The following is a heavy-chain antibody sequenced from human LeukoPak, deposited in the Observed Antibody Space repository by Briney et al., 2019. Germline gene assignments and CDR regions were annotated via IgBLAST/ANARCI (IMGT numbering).Heavy chain of an antibody. V-gene: IGHV1-18*01. CDR3: ARDLEDCSGGSCYVDY. J-gene: IGHJ4*02. CDR1: GYTFTSYG. CDR2: ISAYNGNT. Sequence: ASVKASCKASGYTFTSYGISWVRQAPGQGLEWMGWISAYNGNTNYAQKLQGRVTMTTDTSTSTAYMELRSLRSDDTAVYYCARDLEDCSGGSCYVDYWGQGTLVTVSS. D-gene: IGHD2-15*01.